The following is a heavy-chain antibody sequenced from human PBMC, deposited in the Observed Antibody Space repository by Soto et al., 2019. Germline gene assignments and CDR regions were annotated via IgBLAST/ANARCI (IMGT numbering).Heavy chain of an antibody. D-gene: IGHD6-19*01. Sequence: PGESLKISCKGSGYSFNSYWIGWVRQMPGKGLEWMEIIFPDDSETKYSPSFQGHVTISVDKSINTAYLQWNSLRASDTAKYYCARWYSSGWYFHYYALNVWGQGTTVTVSS. CDR2: IFPDDSET. V-gene: IGHV5-51*01. CDR1: GYSFNSYW. J-gene: IGHJ6*02. CDR3: ARWYSSGWYFHYYALNV.